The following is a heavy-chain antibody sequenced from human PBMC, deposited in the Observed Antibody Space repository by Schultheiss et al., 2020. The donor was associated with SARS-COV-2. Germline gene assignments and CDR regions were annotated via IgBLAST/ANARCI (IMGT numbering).Heavy chain of an antibody. CDR2: ISSSSSYI. V-gene: IGHV3-21*04. CDR3: ARDTGATTALVF. Sequence: GGSLRLSCAASGFTFSSYAMSWVRQAPGKGLEWVSSISSSSSYIYYADSVKGRFTISRDNAKNTLYLQMNSLRVEDTAIYYCARDTGATTALVFWGQGTLVTVSS. CDR1: GFTFSSYA. D-gene: IGHD1-26*01. J-gene: IGHJ4*02.